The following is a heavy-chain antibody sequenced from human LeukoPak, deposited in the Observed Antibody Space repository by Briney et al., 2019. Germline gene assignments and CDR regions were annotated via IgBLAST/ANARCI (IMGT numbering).Heavy chain of an antibody. D-gene: IGHD3-10*01. Sequence: PSETLSLTCTVSGGSISSYYWSWIRQPPGKGLEWIGYIYYSGSTNYNPSLKSRVTISVDTSKNQFSLKLSSVTAADTAVYYCARERRFGELSMGLDYWGQGTLVTVSS. CDR1: GGSISSYY. CDR2: IYYSGST. CDR3: ARERRFGELSMGLDY. J-gene: IGHJ4*02. V-gene: IGHV4-59*01.